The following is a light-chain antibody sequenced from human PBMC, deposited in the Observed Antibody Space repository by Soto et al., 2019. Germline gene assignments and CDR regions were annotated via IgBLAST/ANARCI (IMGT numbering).Light chain of an antibody. Sequence: VLTQSPGTLSLSPGERATLSCRASQSVSSSYLAWYQQKPGQAPRLLIYGASSRATGIPDRFSGSGSGTDFTLTISRLEPEDFAVYYCQQYGSSPRTFGQGTLLE. CDR2: GAS. CDR3: QQYGSSPRT. J-gene: IGKJ5*01. V-gene: IGKV3-20*01. CDR1: QSVSSSY.